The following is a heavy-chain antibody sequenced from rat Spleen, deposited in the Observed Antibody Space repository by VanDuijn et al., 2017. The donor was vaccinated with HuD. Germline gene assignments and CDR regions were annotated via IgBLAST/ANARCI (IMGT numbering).Heavy chain of an antibody. CDR2: IDTDGSRT. CDR3: AVAGYGY. J-gene: IGHJ2*01. CDR1: GFTFSNAG. V-gene: IGHV5-58*01. D-gene: IGHD4-3*01. Sequence: EVQLVESGGGLVQPGRSLKVSCEVSGFTFSNAGMHCVRPAPGKGLEWVSSIDTDGSRTYYPDPVRGRFTISRDNAENTAYLQMNSLWSEDTATYYCAVAGYGYWGQGVVVTVSS.